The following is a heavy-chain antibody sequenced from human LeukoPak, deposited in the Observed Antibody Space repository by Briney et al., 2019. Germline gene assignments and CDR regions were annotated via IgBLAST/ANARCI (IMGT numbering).Heavy chain of an antibody. Sequence: SETLSLTCTVSGGSISSYYWSWIRQPPGKGLEWIGYIYYSGSTNYNPSLKSRVTISVDTSKNQFSLKLSSVTAADTAVYYCAREMATTRGYFDYWGQGTLVTVS. CDR1: GGSISSYY. J-gene: IGHJ4*02. V-gene: IGHV4-59*01. CDR2: IYYSGST. D-gene: IGHD5-24*01. CDR3: AREMATTRGYFDY.